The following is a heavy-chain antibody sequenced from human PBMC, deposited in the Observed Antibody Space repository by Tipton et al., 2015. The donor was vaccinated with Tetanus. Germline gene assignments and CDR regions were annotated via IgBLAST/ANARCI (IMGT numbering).Heavy chain of an antibody. CDR2: IYSSGGT. D-gene: IGHD3-10*01. CDR1: GGSINSDDYY. J-gene: IGHJ4*02. Sequence: LRLSCTVSGGSINSDDYYWSWIRQPPGQGLEWIGYIYSSGGTYYNPSLRSRVSMSVDTSKSQFSLRLSSVTAADTAIYYCARSFRPRRISMIRGALGYFDYWGPGSLVTVSS. V-gene: IGHV4-30-4*01. CDR3: ARSFRPRRISMIRGALGYFDY.